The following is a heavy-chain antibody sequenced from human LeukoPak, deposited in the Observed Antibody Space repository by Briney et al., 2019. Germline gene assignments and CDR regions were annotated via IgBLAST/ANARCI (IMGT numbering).Heavy chain of an antibody. CDR3: AKVKNMNWFDP. D-gene: IGHD1/OR15-1a*01. Sequence: GGSLRLSCAASGFTFRNYGMHWVRQAPGEGLEWVAFIRYDGNSKYYADSVKGRFTISKDNSKNTLYLQMHSLRVEDTALYYGAKVKNMNWFDPWGQGTLVTVSS. CDR1: GFTFRNYG. J-gene: IGHJ5*02. CDR2: IRYDGNSK. V-gene: IGHV3-30*02.